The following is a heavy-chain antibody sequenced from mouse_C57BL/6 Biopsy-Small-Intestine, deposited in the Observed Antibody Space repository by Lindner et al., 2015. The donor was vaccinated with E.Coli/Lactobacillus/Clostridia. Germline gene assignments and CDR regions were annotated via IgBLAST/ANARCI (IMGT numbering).Heavy chain of an antibody. J-gene: IGHJ3*01. CDR1: GFTFSSCG. CDR2: ISSGGSYT. CDR3: AREDSNYVRFAY. Sequence: VQLQESGGDLVKPGGSLKLSCAASGFTFSSCGMSWVRQTPDKRLEWVATISSGGSYTYYPDSVKGRFTISRDNAKNTLYLQMSSLKSEDTAMYYCAREDSNYVRFAYWGQGTLVTVSA. V-gene: IGHV5-6*01. D-gene: IGHD2-5*01.